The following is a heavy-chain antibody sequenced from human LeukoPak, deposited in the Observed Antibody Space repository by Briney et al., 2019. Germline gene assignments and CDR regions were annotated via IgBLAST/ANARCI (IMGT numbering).Heavy chain of an antibody. CDR2: IFYSGNT. D-gene: IGHD1-26*01. CDR3: ARLRSGSTPPPPYYYYGLDV. J-gene: IGHJ6*02. CDR1: GGPISDFY. Sequence: SETLSLTCTVSGGPISDFYWSWIRQSPEKGLEWIGNIFYSGNTNYNPSLRSRVTISVDTSKKQFSQRLTSVTAADTAVYYCARLRSGSTPPPPYYYYGLDVWGQGTTVTVSS. V-gene: IGHV4-59*01.